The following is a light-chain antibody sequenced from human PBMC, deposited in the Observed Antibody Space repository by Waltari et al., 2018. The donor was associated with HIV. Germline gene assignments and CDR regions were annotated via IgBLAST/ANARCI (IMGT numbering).Light chain of an antibody. CDR2: VAS. CDR3: QQSYSTPLT. V-gene: IGKV1-39*01. J-gene: IGKJ4*01. CDR1: QSIISH. Sequence: DIKMTQSRPSLSASVGARVTITCRASQSIISHLNWYQQKPVNAPKRLISVASNFHSGVPSRFSGSGSGTDFTLTISSLQPEDFATYYCQQSYSTPLTFGGGTKVEIK.